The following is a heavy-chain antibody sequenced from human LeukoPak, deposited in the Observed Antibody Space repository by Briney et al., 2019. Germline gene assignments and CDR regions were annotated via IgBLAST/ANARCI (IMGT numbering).Heavy chain of an antibody. V-gene: IGHV1-69*05. CDR1: GGTFSSYA. CDR3: AREEPGIAAAGSKEGSWFDP. Sequence: SVKVSCKASGGTFSSYAISWVRQAPGQGLEWMGGIIPIFGTANYAQKFQGRVTITTDESTSTAYMELSSLRSEDTAVYYCAREEPGIAAAGSKEGSWFDPWGQGTLVTVSS. CDR2: IIPIFGTA. D-gene: IGHD6-13*01. J-gene: IGHJ5*02.